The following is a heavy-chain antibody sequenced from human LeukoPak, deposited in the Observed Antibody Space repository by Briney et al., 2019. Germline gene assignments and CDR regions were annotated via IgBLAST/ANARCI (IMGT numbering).Heavy chain of an antibody. CDR2: IYHHGAT. V-gene: IGHV4-4*02. CDR3: ARGPSVAAHLDY. D-gene: IGHD5-12*01. Sequence: SETLSLTCTVSGGSISSNNWWSWVRQPPGKGLEWIGEIYHHGATNYNPSLKSRVTLSVDKSKNQFSLEPSSVTAADTAVYYCARGPSVAAHLDYWGQGTLVTVSS. CDR1: GGSISSNNW. J-gene: IGHJ4*02.